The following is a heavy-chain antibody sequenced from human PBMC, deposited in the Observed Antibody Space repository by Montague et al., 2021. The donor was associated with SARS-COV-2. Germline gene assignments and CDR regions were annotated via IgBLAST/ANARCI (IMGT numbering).Heavy chain of an antibody. V-gene: IGHV4-34*01. CDR3: ARGTKGVFTYDYDSSGYASAS. D-gene: IGHD3-22*01. CDR1: GGSFSGYY. Sequence: SETLSLTCAVYGGSFSGYYWSWIRQPPGKGLEWIGEINHSGSTKYNPSLESRVTISVNTSKNQFSLKLSSVTAADAAVYYCARGTKGVFTYDYDSSGYASASWGQGTLVTVSS. CDR2: INHSGST. J-gene: IGHJ5*02.